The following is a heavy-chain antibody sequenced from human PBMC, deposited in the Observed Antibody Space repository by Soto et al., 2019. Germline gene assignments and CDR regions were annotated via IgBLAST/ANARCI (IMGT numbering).Heavy chain of an antibody. J-gene: IGHJ4*02. Sequence: GGSLRLSCAASGFTFSTYAMHWVRQAPGKGLEWVAVISYDGSNKHYADSVKGRFTISRDNSKNTLYLQMNSLRAEDTAVYYCASPPVIDTVVAPDYWGQGTLVTVSS. CDR2: ISYDGSNK. CDR1: GFTFSTYA. D-gene: IGHD2-15*01. CDR3: ASPPVIDTVVAPDY. V-gene: IGHV3-30*04.